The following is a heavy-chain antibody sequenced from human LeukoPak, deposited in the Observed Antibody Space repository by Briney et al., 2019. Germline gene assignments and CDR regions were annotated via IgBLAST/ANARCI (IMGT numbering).Heavy chain of an antibody. Sequence: GGSLRLSCAASGFTFSTYNMNWVRQAPGKGREGGSYITISSTTIYYADSVKGRFTISRDNAKDSLYLQMNSLRAEDTAVYYCAREPTYSSSWHTSCDYWGQGTLVTVSS. CDR1: GFTFSTYN. CDR3: AREPTYSSSWHTSCDY. CDR2: ITISSTTI. V-gene: IGHV3-48*01. J-gene: IGHJ4*02. D-gene: IGHD6-13*01.